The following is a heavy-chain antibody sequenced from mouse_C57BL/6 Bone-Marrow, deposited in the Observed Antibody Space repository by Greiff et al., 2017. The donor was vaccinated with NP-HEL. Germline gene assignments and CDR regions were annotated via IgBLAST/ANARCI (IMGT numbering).Heavy chain of an antibody. CDR1: GYTFTSYW. CDR2: IAPNSGGT. V-gene: IGHV1-72*01. J-gene: IGHJ3*01. Sequence: QVQLQQPGAELVKPGASVKLSCTASGYTFTSYWMHWVKQRPGRGLEWIGSIAPNSGGTKYADKFKSKATMTGDKPSSTDYMQLSSLRFEDSAVYYCARGRVWLRRRAYWGQGTRVTVSA. D-gene: IGHD2-2*01. CDR3: ARGRVWLRRRAY.